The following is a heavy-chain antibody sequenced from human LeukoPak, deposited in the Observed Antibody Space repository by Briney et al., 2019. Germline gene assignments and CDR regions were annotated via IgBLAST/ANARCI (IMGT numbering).Heavy chain of an antibody. CDR3: ARSMIFPPDSFDY. J-gene: IGHJ4*02. V-gene: IGHV3-74*01. CDR2: ISSDGSST. D-gene: IGHD3-22*01. CDR1: GFTFSSCW. Sequence: PGGSLRLSCAASGFTFSSCWMHWVRQAPGKGLVWVSRISSDGSSTSYADSVKGRFTISRDNAKNTLYLQMNSLRAEDTAVYYCARSMIFPPDSFDYWGQGTLVTVSS.